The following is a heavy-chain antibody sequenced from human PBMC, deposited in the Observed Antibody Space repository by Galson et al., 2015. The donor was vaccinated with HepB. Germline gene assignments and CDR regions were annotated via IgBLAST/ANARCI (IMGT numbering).Heavy chain of an antibody. V-gene: IGHV3-7*01. Sequence: SLRLSCAASGFTFSDYWMTWVRQIPGKGLQWVANIEEDGTEKNYVDSVRGRFTISRDNVQDSLYLQMSSLRVEDTAVYYCARGHGFFVWDKGTTVTVSS. D-gene: IGHD3-10*01. CDR3: ARGHGFFV. CDR1: GFTFSDYW. J-gene: IGHJ6*04. CDR2: IEEDGTEK.